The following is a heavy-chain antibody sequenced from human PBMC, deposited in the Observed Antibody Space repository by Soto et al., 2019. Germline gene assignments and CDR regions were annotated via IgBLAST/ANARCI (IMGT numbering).Heavy chain of an antibody. V-gene: IGHV3-7*01. D-gene: IGHD3-22*01. CDR1: GFTFSSYW. Sequence: EVQLVESGGGLVQPEGSLRLSCAASGFTFSSYWMSWVRQAPGKGMEWVANIKQDRVEKYYVDSVKGRFSIARDSAKNSLYLQMNSLRAKATAVYYCARSRYYDSSAYLTFDYWGQGTLVTVST. CDR2: IKQDRVEK. J-gene: IGHJ4*02. CDR3: ARSRYYDSSAYLTFDY.